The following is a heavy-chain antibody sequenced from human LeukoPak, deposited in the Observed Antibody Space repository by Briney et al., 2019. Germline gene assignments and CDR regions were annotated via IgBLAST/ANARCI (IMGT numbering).Heavy chain of an antibody. D-gene: IGHD5-12*01. CDR3: ARGKSGYGSFDY. CDR1: GGSISSGGYY. CDR2: IYHSGST. V-gene: IGHV4-30-2*01. J-gene: IGHJ4*02. Sequence: SETLSLTCTVSGGSISSGGYYWSWIRQPPGKGLEWIGYIYHSGSTYYNPSLKSRVTISVDRSKNQFSLKLSSVTAADTAVYYCARGKSGYGSFDYWGQGTLVTVSS.